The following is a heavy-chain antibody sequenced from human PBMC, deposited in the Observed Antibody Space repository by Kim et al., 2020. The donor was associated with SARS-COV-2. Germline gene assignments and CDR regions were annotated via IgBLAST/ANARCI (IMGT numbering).Heavy chain of an antibody. Sequence: GGSLRLSCAASGFTFGDYAMHWVRQAPGKGLEWVSGISWNSGSIGYADSVKGRFTISRDNAKNSLYLQMNSLRAEDTALYYCAKDQRRYQRGYYYYMDVWGKGTTVTVSS. CDR3: AKDQRRYQRGYYYYMDV. CDR1: GFTFGDYA. V-gene: IGHV3-9*01. D-gene: IGHD2-2*01. CDR2: ISWNSGSI. J-gene: IGHJ6*03.